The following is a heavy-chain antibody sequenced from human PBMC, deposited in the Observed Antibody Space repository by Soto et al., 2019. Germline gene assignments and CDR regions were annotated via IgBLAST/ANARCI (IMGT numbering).Heavy chain of an antibody. CDR2: VSAYNGNT. Sequence: ASVKVSCKASGYTFTSYSISWVRQAPGQGLEWMGWVSAYNGNTNYAQKLQGRVTMTTDTSTTTAYMELRSLRSDDTAVYYCARAVAVAADFDYWGQGTLVTVSS. CDR3: ARAVAVAADFDY. D-gene: IGHD6-19*01. CDR1: GYTFTSYS. J-gene: IGHJ4*02. V-gene: IGHV1-18*01.